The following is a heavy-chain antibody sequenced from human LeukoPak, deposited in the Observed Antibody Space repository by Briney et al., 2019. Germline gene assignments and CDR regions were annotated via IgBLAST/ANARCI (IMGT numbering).Heavy chain of an antibody. CDR1: GFTFSSYG. CDR2: ISGSGGST. J-gene: IGHJ4*02. V-gene: IGHV3-23*01. CDR3: ARVGGSSGWYYFDY. Sequence: HAGGSLRLSCAASGFTFSSYGMSWVRQAPGKGLEWVSAISGSGGSTYYADSVKGRFTISRDNSKNTLYLQMNSLRAEDTALYYCARVGGSSGWYYFDYWGQGTLVTVSS. D-gene: IGHD6-19*01.